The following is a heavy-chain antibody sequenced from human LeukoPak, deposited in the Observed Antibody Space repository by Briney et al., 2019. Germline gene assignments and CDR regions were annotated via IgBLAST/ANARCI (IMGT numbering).Heavy chain of an antibody. CDR3: AKDIAVSDSYFDY. CDR2: IRYDAANQ. V-gene: IGHV3-30*02. Sequence: GGSLRLPCATSGFTFSNAWMSWVRQAPGKGLEWVAFIRYDAANQYYADSVKGRFTISRDNSKNTLYLQMDSLRSEDTAIYHCAKDIAVSDSYFDYWGQGTLVTVSS. D-gene: IGHD6-19*01. CDR1: GFTFSNAW. J-gene: IGHJ4*02.